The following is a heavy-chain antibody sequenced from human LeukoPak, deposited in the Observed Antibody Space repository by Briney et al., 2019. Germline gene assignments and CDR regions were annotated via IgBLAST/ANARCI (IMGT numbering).Heavy chain of an antibody. J-gene: IGHJ4*02. CDR1: GFTFSSYA. CDR2: ISYDGSNK. V-gene: IGHV3-30-3*01. CDR3: AKDRDIAAPTDY. Sequence: GRSLRLSCAASGFTFSSYAMHWVRQAPGKGLEWVAVISYDGSNKYYADSVKGRFTISRDNSKNTLYLQMNSLRAEDTAVYYCAKDRDIAAPTDYWGQGTLVTVSS. D-gene: IGHD6-6*01.